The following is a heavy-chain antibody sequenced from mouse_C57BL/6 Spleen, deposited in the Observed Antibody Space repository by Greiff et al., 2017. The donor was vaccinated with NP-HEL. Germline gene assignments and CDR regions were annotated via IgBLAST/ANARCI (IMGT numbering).Heavy chain of an antibody. D-gene: IGHD2-4*01. CDR1: FSPFPLSF. CDR2: IDPNSGGT. V-gene: IGHV1-72*01. Sequence: HVQLQQPGAELVKPASSSHLPLPSSFSPFPLSFIHFFPPIPLLGLEWIGRIDPNSGGTKYNEKFKSKATLTVDKPSSTAHMQLSSLTSEDSAVYYCARYDYDGTGAMDYWGQGTSVTVSS. J-gene: IGHJ4*01. CDR3: ARYDYDGTGAMDY.